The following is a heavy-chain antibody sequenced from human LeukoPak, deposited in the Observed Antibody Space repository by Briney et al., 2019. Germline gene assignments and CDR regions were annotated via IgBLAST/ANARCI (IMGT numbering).Heavy chain of an antibody. Sequence: GGSLRLSCAASGFIFSSYAMSWVRQAPGKGLEWVSAITGSGDSTYYADSVKGRFTFSRDNSKNTLYLQMNSLRAEDTAVYYCARRSSSGGYFDYWGQGTLVTVSS. J-gene: IGHJ4*02. CDR2: ITGSGDST. CDR3: ARRSSSGGYFDY. V-gene: IGHV3-23*01. D-gene: IGHD3-22*01. CDR1: GFIFSSYA.